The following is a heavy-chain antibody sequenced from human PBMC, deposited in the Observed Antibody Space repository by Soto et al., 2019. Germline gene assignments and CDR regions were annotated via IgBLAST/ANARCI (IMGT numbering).Heavy chain of an antibody. J-gene: IGHJ6*02. CDR1: GGSISSYY. Sequence: PSETLSLTCTVSGGSISSYYWSWIRQPPGKGLEWIGYIYYGGSTNYNPSLKSRVTISVDTSKNQFSLKLSSVTAADTAVYYCARGTHQFTMVRGVIGYYYYGMDVWGQGTTVTVSS. CDR2: IYYGGST. V-gene: IGHV4-59*01. CDR3: ARGTHQFTMVRGVIGYYYYGMDV. D-gene: IGHD3-10*01.